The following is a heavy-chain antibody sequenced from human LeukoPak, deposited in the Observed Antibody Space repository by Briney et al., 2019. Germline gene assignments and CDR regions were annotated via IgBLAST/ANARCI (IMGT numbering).Heavy chain of an antibody. CDR1: RFTFSSHW. Sequence: GGSLRLSCTASRFTFSSHWMNWVRQAPGKGLEWVSYISSSGSTIYYADSVKGRFTLSRDDSRNTVYLQLNNLRVEDTAIYYCAKASWVSNVDAVLWGQGILVTVSS. V-gene: IGHV3-48*04. J-gene: IGHJ4*02. D-gene: IGHD3-16*01. CDR2: ISSSGSTI. CDR3: AKASWVSNVDAVL.